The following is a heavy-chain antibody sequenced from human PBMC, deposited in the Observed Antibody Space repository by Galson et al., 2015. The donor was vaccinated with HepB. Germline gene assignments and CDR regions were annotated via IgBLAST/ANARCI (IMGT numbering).Heavy chain of an antibody. D-gene: IGHD1-7*01. V-gene: IGHV3-30*18. CDR3: AKCWELRRFYAFDL. CDR2: ISYDGSNK. Sequence: SLRLSCAASGFTFSSYGMHRVRQAPGKGLEWVAVISYDGSNKYYADSVKGRFTISRDNSKNTLYLQMNSLRAEDTAIYYCAKCWELRRFYAFDLWGQGTMVTVSS. J-gene: IGHJ3*01. CDR1: GFTFSSYG.